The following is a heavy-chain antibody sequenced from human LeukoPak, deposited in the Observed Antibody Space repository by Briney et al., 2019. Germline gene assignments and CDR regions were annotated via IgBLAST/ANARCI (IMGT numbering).Heavy chain of an antibody. CDR2: IYYSGST. CDR1: GGSISSYY. J-gene: IGHJ6*03. V-gene: IGHV4-59*01. CDR3: ARVGYYYYYMDV. Sequence: SETLSLTCTVSGGSISSYYWSWIRQPPGKGLEWIGYIYYSGSTNYNPSLKSRVTISVDTSKNLFSLKLSSVTAADTAVYYCARVGYYYYYMDVWGKGTTVTISS.